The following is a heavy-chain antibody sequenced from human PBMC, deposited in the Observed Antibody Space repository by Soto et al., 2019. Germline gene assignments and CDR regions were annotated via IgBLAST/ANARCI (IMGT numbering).Heavy chain of an antibody. Sequence: SETLSLTCTVSGGSISSNYWTWIRQPPGKGQEWIGYIYDSGSTNYNPSLKSRVTLSVDTSKNQFSLKLTSVTAADTAVYYCAIEAAAASIGYDPWGQGALVTVSS. CDR1: GGSISSNY. CDR3: AIEAAAASIGYDP. V-gene: IGHV4-59*01. D-gene: IGHD2-2*01. CDR2: IYDSGST. J-gene: IGHJ5*02.